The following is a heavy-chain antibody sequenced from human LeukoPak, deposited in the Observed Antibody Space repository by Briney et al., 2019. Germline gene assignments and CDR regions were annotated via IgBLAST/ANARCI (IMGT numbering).Heavy chain of an antibody. V-gene: IGHV1-2*02. J-gene: IGHJ3*02. Sequence: GASVKDSRMTSGYAFTGHYIHWVRPAPGQRLEGLGWINSNSGDTKYEEKFQGRVTMARDTSITTVYMDLTRLTSDDAAVYYCARVGLGKDTAFDIWGQGTMVTVSS. CDR2: INSNSGDT. D-gene: IGHD2-15*01. CDR3: ARVGLGKDTAFDI. CDR1: GYAFTGHY.